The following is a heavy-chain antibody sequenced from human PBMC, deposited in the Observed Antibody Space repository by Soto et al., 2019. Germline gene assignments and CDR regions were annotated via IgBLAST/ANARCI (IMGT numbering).Heavy chain of an antibody. CDR2: INAYNGHT. CDR1: GYTLSSYG. V-gene: IGHV1-18*04. CDR3: ATSYDSGFDP. D-gene: IGHD5-12*01. J-gene: IGHJ5*02. Sequence: QLVQSGAEVKKPGASVKVSCKASGYTLSSYGISWIRQAPGQGLEWMGWINAYNGHTNYAQKLQGRVTMTTDTSTSTAYMELRSLISDDTAVDYCATSYDSGFDPWGQGTLVSVSS.